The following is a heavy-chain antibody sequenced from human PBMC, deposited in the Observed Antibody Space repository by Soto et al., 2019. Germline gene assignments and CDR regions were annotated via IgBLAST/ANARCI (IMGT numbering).Heavy chain of an antibody. Sequence: SETLSLTCTVSGGSISSYYWSWIRQPPWKGLEWIGYIYYSGSTNYNPSLKSRVTISVDTSKNQFSLKLSSVTAADTAVYYCASTAQSSGWYNGGFHYWGQGTLVTVS. J-gene: IGHJ4*02. D-gene: IGHD6-19*01. CDR2: IYYSGST. CDR1: GGSISSYY. CDR3: ASTAQSSGWYNGGFHY. V-gene: IGHV4-59*01.